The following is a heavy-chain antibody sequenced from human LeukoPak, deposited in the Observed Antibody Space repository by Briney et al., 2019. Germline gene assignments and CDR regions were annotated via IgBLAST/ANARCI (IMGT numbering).Heavy chain of an antibody. D-gene: IGHD6-13*01. CDR1: GFTFSQYW. CDR2: IDAAGSST. Sequence: GGSLRLSCAASGFTFSQYWIHWVRQVPGKGLVWVARIDAAGSSTSYADSVKGRFTVSRDNAKNSLYLQMNSLRAEDTAVYYCARQVSSSWHDAFDIWGQGTMVTVSS. V-gene: IGHV3-74*01. J-gene: IGHJ3*02. CDR3: ARQVSSSWHDAFDI.